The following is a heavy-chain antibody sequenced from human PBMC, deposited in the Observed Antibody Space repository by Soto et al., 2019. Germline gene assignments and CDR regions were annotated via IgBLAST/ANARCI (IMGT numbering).Heavy chain of an antibody. CDR1: GGTFSSYS. J-gene: IGHJ4*02. CDR3: ARDGGRHCGGIDY. V-gene: IGHV1-69*01. D-gene: IGHD1-26*01. CDR2: IIPIFGTA. Sequence: QVQLVQSGAEVKKPGSSVKVSCKASGGTFSSYSINWVRQAPGQGLEWMGEIIPIFGTANYAQKFQGRVTITADESTSTAYMELSSLRSEDTAVDYCARDGGRHCGGIDYWGQRTLVTVSS.